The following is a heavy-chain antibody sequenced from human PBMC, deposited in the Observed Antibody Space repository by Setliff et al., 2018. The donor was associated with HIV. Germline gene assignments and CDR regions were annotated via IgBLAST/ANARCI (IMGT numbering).Heavy chain of an antibody. V-gene: IGHV4-31*03. CDR1: GASITSGGHY. CDR3: AREGARHYGSGRYHSWFDP. Sequence: SETLSLTCSVSGASITSGGHYWTWIRQHPERGLEWIGHIHSGGSTFYNPSLKSRLIMSVDTSKNQFSLKLSSVTAADTAVYYCAREGARHYGSGRYHSWFDPWGQGTQVTVSS. J-gene: IGHJ5*02. CDR2: IHSGGST. D-gene: IGHD3-10*01.